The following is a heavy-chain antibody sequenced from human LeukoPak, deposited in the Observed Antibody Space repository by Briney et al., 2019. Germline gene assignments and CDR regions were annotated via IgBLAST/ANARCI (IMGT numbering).Heavy chain of an antibody. CDR3: ARDGVIISASYWFDL. D-gene: IGHD3-3*01. Sequence: GGSLRLSCAASGFIFSSYAMSWVRQAPGKGLEWVAVISNDGDDRHYADSVQGRFSISRDNSKNTLYLQMNSLRVEDTALYHCARDGVIISASYWFDLWGQGTLVTVSS. V-gene: IGHV3-30*03. CDR2: ISNDGDDR. CDR1: GFIFSSYA. J-gene: IGHJ5*02.